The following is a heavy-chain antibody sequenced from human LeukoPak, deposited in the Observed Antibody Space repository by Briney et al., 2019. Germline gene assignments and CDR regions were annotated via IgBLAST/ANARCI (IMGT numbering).Heavy chain of an antibody. D-gene: IGHD2-15*01. CDR3: TRMMYCSGGRCSFDY. Sequence: EAGGSLRLSCTASGFTFGDYAMNWVRQAPGKGLEWVGFMTSKAYGGTTQYAASVKDRFTISRDDSKSIAYLQMTSLKTEDTAVYYCTRMMYCSGGRCSFDYWGQGTLVTVSA. CDR2: MTSKAYGGTT. J-gene: IGHJ4*02. CDR1: GFTFGDYA. V-gene: IGHV3-49*04.